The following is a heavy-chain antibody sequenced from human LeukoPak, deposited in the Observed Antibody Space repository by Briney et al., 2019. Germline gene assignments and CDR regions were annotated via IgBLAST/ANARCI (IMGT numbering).Heavy chain of an antibody. CDR2: ISWNSGSI. Sequence: PGGSLRLSCAASGFTFDDYAMHWVRQAPGKGLEWVSGISWNSGSIGYADSVKGRFTISRDNAKNSLCLQMNSLRAEDTALYYCAKDSDYMITFGGVIVIGTFDYWGQGTLVTVSS. CDR1: GFTFDDYA. V-gene: IGHV3-9*01. CDR3: AKDSDYMITFGGVIVIGTFDY. D-gene: IGHD3-16*02. J-gene: IGHJ4*02.